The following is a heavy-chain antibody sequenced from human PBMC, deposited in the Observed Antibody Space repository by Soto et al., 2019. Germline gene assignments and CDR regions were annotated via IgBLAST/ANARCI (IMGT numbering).Heavy chain of an antibody. D-gene: IGHD2-15*01. Sequence: SVKVSCKASGFTFTSSAVQWVRQARGQRLEWIGWIVVGSGNTNYAQKFQERVTITRDMSTGTAYMELSSLRSEDTAVYYCAADNCSGGSCYLYYYYGMDVWGQGTTVTVSS. CDR2: IVVGSGNT. CDR1: GFTFTSSA. V-gene: IGHV1-58*01. CDR3: AADNCSGGSCYLYYYYGMDV. J-gene: IGHJ6*02.